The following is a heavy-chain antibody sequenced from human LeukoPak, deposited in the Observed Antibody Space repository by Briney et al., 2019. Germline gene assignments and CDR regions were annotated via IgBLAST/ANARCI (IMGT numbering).Heavy chain of an antibody. D-gene: IGHD6-13*01. CDR2: IYYSGST. CDR3: ARGRGRAAAVFLGGRRDAFDI. CDR1: GGSISNKY. J-gene: IGHJ3*02. Sequence: SETLSLTCTVSGGSISNKYWSWIRQPPGKGLEWIGYIYYSGSTNYNPSLKSRVTILVDTSKNQFSLKLSSVTAADTAVYFCARGRGRAAAVFLGGRRDAFDIWGQGTMVTVSS. V-gene: IGHV4-59*01.